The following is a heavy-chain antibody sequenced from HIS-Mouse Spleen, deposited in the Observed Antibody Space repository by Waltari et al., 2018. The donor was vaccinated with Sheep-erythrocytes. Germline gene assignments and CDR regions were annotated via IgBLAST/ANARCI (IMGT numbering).Heavy chain of an antibody. J-gene: IGHJ4*02. CDR3: ARDSGYDYFDY. Sequence: EVQLVESGGGLVKPGGSLRLSCAASGFTFSSYSMNWVRQAPGKGLEGVSSISSSSSYIYYADSVKGLFTISRDNAKNSLYLQMNSLRAEDTAVYYCARDSGYDYFDYWGQGTLVTVSS. V-gene: IGHV3-21*01. D-gene: IGHD5-12*01. CDR1: GFTFSSYS. CDR2: ISSSSSYI.